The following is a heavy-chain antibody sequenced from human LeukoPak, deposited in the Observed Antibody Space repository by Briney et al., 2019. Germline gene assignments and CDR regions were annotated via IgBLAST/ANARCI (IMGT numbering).Heavy chain of an antibody. Sequence: PGRSLRLSCAASGFTFDDYAMPWVRQAPGKGLEWVSGISWNSGSIGYADSVKGRFTISRDNAKNSLYLQMNSPRAEDTALYYCAKEMTTYYYYGMDVWGQGTTVTVSS. CDR1: GFTFDDYA. J-gene: IGHJ6*02. CDR2: ISWNSGSI. D-gene: IGHD4-11*01. CDR3: AKEMTTYYYYGMDV. V-gene: IGHV3-9*01.